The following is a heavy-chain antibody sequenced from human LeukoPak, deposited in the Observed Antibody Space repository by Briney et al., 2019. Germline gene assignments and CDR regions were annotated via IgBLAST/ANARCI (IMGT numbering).Heavy chain of an antibody. J-gene: IGHJ4*02. CDR3: XXEGGGYCTNGVCYTGDYFDY. CDR2: ISSSSSTI. CDR1: GFTFSSYS. V-gene: IGHV3-48*01. Sequence: GGSLRLSCAASGFTFSSYSMNWVRQAPGKGLEWVSYISSSSSTIYYADSVKGRFTISRDNAKNSLYLQMNSLRAEDTAVYYCXXEGGGYCTNGVCYTGDYFDYWGQGTLVTVSS. D-gene: IGHD2-8*01.